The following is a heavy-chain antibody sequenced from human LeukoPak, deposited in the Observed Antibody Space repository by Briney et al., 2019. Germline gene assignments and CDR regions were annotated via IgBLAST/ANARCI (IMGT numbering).Heavy chain of an antibody. CDR3: ARGLLEWPRDEPGGFAP. CDR1: GFTFSSYS. V-gene: IGHV3-48*01. CDR2: IDSRGRIT. Sequence: GGSLRLSSAASGFTFSSYSMNWVRQAPGKGLEWISYIDSRGRITYYADSVKGRFTISRDNAKNSLYLQMSSLRAEDAALYYCARGLLEWPRDEPGGFAPWGQGTLVTVSS. D-gene: IGHD3-3*01. J-gene: IGHJ5*02.